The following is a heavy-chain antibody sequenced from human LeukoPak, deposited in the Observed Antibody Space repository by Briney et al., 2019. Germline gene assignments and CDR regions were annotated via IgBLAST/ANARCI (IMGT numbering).Heavy chain of an antibody. V-gene: IGHV3-30*02. CDR3: AKDVVGGYYSGGGDY. CDR1: GFTFSIYG. J-gene: IGHJ4*02. CDR2: IRYDGSYK. D-gene: IGHD2-15*01. Sequence: GGSLRLSCAASGFTFSIYGMHWVRQAPGKGLEWVAFIRYDGSYKYYADSVKGRFTISRDNSKNTLFLQMNRLRPEDTALYYRAKDVVGGYYSGGGDYWGQGTLVTVSS.